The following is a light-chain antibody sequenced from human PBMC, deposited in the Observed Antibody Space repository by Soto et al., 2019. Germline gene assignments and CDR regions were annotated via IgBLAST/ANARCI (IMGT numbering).Light chain of an antibody. CDR1: QTVSRH. V-gene: IGKV3-15*01. J-gene: IGKJ1*01. Sequence: EAVLTQSPATLSVFPGERATLSCRASQTVSRHLAWYQQKPGQAPRLLIYGASTRATGIPARFSGSGSGTEFTLTISSLQSEDFAVYYCQQYNNWPPWTFGQGTKVDIK. CDR2: GAS. CDR3: QQYNNWPPWT.